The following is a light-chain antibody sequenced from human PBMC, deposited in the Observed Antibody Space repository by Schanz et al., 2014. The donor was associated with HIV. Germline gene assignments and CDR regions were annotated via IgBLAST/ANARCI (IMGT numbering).Light chain of an antibody. J-gene: IGLJ1*01. Sequence: QSVLTQPASVSGSPGQSIAISCTGTNSDIGAYNYVSWYQQHPDKAPKLIIYDVNNRPSGVSNRFSGSKSGNTASLTISGXXAEDEADYYCCSYTTTSTYVFGAGTKLTVL. V-gene: IGLV2-14*03. CDR3: CSYTTTSTYV. CDR2: DVN. CDR1: NSDIGAYNY.